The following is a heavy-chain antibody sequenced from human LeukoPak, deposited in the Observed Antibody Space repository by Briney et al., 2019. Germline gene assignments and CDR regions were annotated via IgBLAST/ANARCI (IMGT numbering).Heavy chain of an antibody. CDR2: INARGDT. J-gene: IGHJ5*02. CDR3: ARGQVPAARGYNWFDP. V-gene: IGHV4-34*01. CDR1: GWSFNDYY. Sequence: SETLSLTCAAYGWSFNDYYWNWVRQPPGKGLEWIGEINARGDTNYNPSLKSRVAISVDSSKNQFSLTLTSMIAADTAIYYCARGQVPAARGYNWFDPWGQGTLVTVSS. D-gene: IGHD2-2*01.